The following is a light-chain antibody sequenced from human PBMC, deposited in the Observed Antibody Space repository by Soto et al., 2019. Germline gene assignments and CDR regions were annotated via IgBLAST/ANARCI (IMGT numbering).Light chain of an antibody. CDR1: SSDVGGYNY. J-gene: IGLJ2*01. CDR3: SSYTSSSTITVV. V-gene: IGLV2-14*01. CDR2: EVS. Sequence: QSVLTQPASVSGSPGQSITISCTGTSSDVGGYNYVSWYQQHPGKAPKLMIYEVSNRPSGVSNRFSGSKYGNTASLTISGLPAEDEDDYYCSSYTSSSTITVVFGGGTKLTVL.